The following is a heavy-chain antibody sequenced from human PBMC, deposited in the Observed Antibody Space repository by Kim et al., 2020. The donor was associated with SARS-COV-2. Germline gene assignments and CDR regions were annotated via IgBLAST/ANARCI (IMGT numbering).Heavy chain of an antibody. CDR3: ARALYYSTADAFDI. V-gene: IGHV3-33*01. D-gene: IGHD2-2*01. CDR1: GFIFSTYG. J-gene: IGHJ3*02. CDR2: IWYDENSE. Sequence: GGSLRRSCAASGFIFSTYGMHWVRQAPGKGLEWVAVIWYDENSEYYADSVKGRFTISRDNSKGTVYLQMNSLRAEDTAVYYCARALYYSTADAFDIWGQGTTVIVSS.